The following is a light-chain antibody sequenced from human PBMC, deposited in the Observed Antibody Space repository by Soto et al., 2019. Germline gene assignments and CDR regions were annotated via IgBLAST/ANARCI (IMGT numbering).Light chain of an antibody. Sequence: EIVLTQSPGTLSLSPGERATLSCRASQSVSSNYLAWYQRKPGQTPRLLIYGASSRAIDIPNRFSGSGSGTDFTLNITRLEPEDFAVYCCQQYGRSPPTFGQGTKVEI. CDR2: GAS. J-gene: IGKJ1*01. CDR1: QSVSSNY. V-gene: IGKV3-20*01. CDR3: QQYGRSPPT.